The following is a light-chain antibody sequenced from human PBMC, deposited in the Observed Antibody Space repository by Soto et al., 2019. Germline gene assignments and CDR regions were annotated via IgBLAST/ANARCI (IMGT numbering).Light chain of an antibody. V-gene: IGLV1-44*01. J-gene: IGLJ2*01. CDR2: SND. CDR1: TSNIGTNT. CDR3: ATWDDSLNVV. Sequence: QSVLTQSPSASGTPGQRVSISCSGSTSNIGTNTVSWYQHVPGTAPKLLIYSNDQRPSAVPGRLSGSKAGTSASLAISGLLSEDEADYYCATWDDSLNVVFGGGTKSPS.